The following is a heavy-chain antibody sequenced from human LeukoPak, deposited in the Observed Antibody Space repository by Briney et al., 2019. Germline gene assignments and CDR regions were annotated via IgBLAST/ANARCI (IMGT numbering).Heavy chain of an antibody. J-gene: IGHJ4*02. V-gene: IGHV4-59*01. CDR1: GGSISSYY. CDR3: ARGTGGDY. Sequence: RASETLSLTCTVSGGSISSYYWSWIRQPPGKGLEWIGYVYYSGSTNCNPSLKSRVTMSVDTSKNLSSLKLNSVTAADTAVYYCARGTGGDYWGQGTLVTVSS. CDR2: VYYSGST. D-gene: IGHD1-14*01.